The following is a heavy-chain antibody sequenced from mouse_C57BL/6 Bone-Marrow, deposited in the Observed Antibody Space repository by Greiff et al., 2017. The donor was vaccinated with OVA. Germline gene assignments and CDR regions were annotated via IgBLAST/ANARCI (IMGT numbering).Heavy chain of an antibody. CDR2: IDPENGDT. V-gene: IGHV14-4*01. CDR1: GFNIKDDY. D-gene: IGHD2-12*01. Sequence: EVQLQQSGAELVRPGASVKLSCTASGFNIKDDYMHWVKQRPEQGLEWIGWIDPENGDTEYASKFQGKAPITADTSSNTAYLQLSSMTSEDTAVYYCTTPYYSLFDYWGQGTTLTVSS. J-gene: IGHJ2*01. CDR3: TTPYYSLFDY.